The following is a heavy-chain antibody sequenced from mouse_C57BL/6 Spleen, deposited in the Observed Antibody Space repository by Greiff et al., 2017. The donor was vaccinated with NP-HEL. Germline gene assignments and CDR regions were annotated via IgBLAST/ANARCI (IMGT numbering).Heavy chain of an antibody. D-gene: IGHD1-1*01. J-gene: IGHJ2*01. CDR2: IYPGDGDT. Sequence: QVQLQQSGPELVKPGASVKISCKASGYAFSSSWMNWVKQRPGKGLEWIGRIYPGDGDTNYIGKFKGKATLTADKSSSTAYMQLSSLTSEDSAVYFCARSGGSPLVYWGQGTTLTVSS. CDR3: ARSGGSPLVY. V-gene: IGHV1-82*01. CDR1: GYAFSSSW.